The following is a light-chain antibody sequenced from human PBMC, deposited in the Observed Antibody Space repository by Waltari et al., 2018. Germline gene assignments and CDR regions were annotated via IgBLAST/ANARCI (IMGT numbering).Light chain of an antibody. CDR2: KAS. V-gene: IGKV1-5*03. Sequence: DIQMTQSPSTLSASVGDRVTITCRASQRGNSWVAWYQQKPRKAPKLLSFKASNLESGVPSRFRGSGSGTEFTLTISSLQPDDFATYHCQQYDSYWTFGQGTKVEIK. J-gene: IGKJ1*01. CDR1: QRGNSW. CDR3: QQYDSYWT.